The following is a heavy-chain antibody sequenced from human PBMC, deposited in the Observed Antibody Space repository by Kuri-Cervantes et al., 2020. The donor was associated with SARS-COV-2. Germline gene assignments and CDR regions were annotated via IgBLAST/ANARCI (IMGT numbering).Heavy chain of an antibody. CDR1: GFIFSDYY. Sequence: GGSLRLSCTASGFIFSDYYMTWIRQAPGKGLEWVSNIGPSGSTKFYADSVKGRFTISRDNAKNSLSLYMNSLRGEDTAVYYCARVAGEGPIYYYYMDVWGKGTTVTVSS. J-gene: IGHJ6*03. V-gene: IGHV3-11*04. CDR2: IGPSGSTK. CDR3: ARVAGEGPIYYYYMDV.